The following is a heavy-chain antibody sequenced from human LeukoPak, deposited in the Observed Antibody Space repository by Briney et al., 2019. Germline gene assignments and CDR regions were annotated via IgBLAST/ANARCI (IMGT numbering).Heavy chain of an antibody. CDR3: ARDPGYYYDSSGYYLDY. D-gene: IGHD3-22*01. CDR1: GFTFSSYS. J-gene: IGHJ4*02. V-gene: IGHV3-21*01. Sequence: GGSLRLSCAASGFTFSSYSMNWVRQAPGKGLAWVSSISSSSSYIYYADSVKGRFTISRDNAKNSLYLQMNSLRAEDTAVYYCARDPGYYYDSSGYYLDYWGQGTLVTVSS. CDR2: ISSSSSYI.